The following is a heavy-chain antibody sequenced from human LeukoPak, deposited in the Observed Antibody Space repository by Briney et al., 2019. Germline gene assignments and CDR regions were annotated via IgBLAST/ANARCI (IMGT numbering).Heavy chain of an antibody. Sequence: AAVKVSCKASGYAFSTYGISWVRQAPGQGLEWMGCISPYNDDTNSAPKLQGRITMTTDISPSTAYMELRSLRSDDTAVYYCARDERNTCRAADCYYFDYWGQGTLVTVSS. CDR3: ARDERNTCRAADCYYFDY. J-gene: IGHJ4*02. CDR1: GYAFSTYG. D-gene: IGHD2-21*02. V-gene: IGHV1-18*01. CDR2: ISPYNDDT.